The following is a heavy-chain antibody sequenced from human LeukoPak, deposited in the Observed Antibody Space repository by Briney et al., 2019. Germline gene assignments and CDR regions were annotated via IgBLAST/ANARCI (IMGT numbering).Heavy chain of an antibody. Sequence: GGSLRLSCAASGFTFSDYWMHWVRQAPGKGLVWVSRINKDGSSITYADSVKGRFTISRDNAKNTLYLQMNSLRPEDTAVYYCARGYSYGSADHWGQGTLVTVSS. V-gene: IGHV3-74*03. CDR1: GFTFSDYW. CDR2: INKDGSSI. CDR3: ARGYSYGSADH. J-gene: IGHJ4*02. D-gene: IGHD5-18*01.